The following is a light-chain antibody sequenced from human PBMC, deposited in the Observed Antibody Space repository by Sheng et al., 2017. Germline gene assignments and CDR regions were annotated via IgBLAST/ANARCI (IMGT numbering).Light chain of an antibody. CDR1: QSVNSN. V-gene: IGKV3-15*01. J-gene: IGKJ1*01. Sequence: EIVMTQSPDTLSVSPGERATLSCRASQSVNSNLAWYQQKPGQAPRLLIYGASTRATGIPARFSGSGSGTEFTLTISSLQSEDFAVYYCQQYNNWPSWTFGQGT. CDR2: GAS. CDR3: QQYNNWPSWT.